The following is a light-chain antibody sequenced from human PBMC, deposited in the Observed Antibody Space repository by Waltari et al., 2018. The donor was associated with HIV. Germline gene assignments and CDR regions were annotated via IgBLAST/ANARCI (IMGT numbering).Light chain of an antibody. J-gene: IGKJ3*01. V-gene: IGKV4-1*01. Sequence: DIVLTQSPDSLAVSLGERATINCKSSQSLLYRSNNENFLAWYQQKPGQPPKLLIYWASTRDSGVPDRFSGSGSGTDFTLTISSLEPEDFAVYYCQQRSNWGGITFGPGTKVDIK. CDR2: WAS. CDR3: QQRSNWGGIT. CDR1: QSLLYRSNNENF.